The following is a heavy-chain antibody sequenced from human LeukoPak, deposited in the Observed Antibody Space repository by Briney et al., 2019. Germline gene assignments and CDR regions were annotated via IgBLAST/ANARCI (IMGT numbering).Heavy chain of an antibody. D-gene: IGHD3-10*01. V-gene: IGHV3-7*01. CDR1: GFKFSNYW. CDR3: ARGDYYDSGTSFIDAFHV. CDR2: IRPDGSEK. Sequence: GGSLRLSCLASGFKFSNYWLSWVRQAPGKGLEWVANIRPDGSEKYYADSVKGRFTLSRDNALNSLYLQMNSLRAEDTALYYCARGDYYDSGTSFIDAFHVWGQGTMVTVSS. J-gene: IGHJ3*01.